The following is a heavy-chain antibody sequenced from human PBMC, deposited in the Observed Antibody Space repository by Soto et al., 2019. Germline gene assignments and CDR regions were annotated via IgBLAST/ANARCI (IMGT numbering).Heavy chain of an antibody. D-gene: IGHD3-3*01. CDR1: GYTFTSYW. CDR2: IFPRDSDT. J-gene: IGHJ6*02. Sequence: PGESLKISCQGSGYTFTSYWIGWVRQMPGKGLEWMGIIFPRDSDTRYSPPFQGHITISADKTISTAYLQMNSLRAEDTAVYYCAKMNDFHPRHYGMDVWGQGTTVTVSS. CDR3: AKMNDFHPRHYGMDV. V-gene: IGHV5-51*01.